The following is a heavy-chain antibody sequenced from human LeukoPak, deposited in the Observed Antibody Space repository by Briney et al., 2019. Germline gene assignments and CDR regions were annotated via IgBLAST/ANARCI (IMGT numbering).Heavy chain of an antibody. CDR3: AHSRVTVFGVGHFYYFDY. Sequence: SGPTLVKATQTLTLTCTFSGFSLSTSGVGVGWIRQPPGKALEWLALIYWDDDKRYSPSLKSRLTITKDTSKNQVVLTMTNMDPVDTATYYCAHSRVTVFGVGHFYYFDYWGQGTLVTVSS. V-gene: IGHV2-5*02. CDR2: IYWDDDK. CDR1: GFSLSTSGVG. J-gene: IGHJ4*02. D-gene: IGHD3-3*01.